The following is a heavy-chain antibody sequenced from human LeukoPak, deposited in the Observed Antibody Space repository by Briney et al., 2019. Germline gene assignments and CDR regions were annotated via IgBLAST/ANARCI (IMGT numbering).Heavy chain of an antibody. J-gene: IGHJ6*03. CDR3: ARDHSNDFWSGSGPLYYMDV. D-gene: IGHD3-3*01. V-gene: IGHV1-2*02. CDR2: INPNSGGT. CDR1: GYIFTDYY. Sequence: ASVKVSCKASGYIFTDYYLHWVRQAPGQGLEWMGWINPNSGGTNYAQKFQGRVTMTRDTSISTAYMELSRLRSDDTAVYYCARDHSNDFWSGSGPLYYMDVWGKGTTVTVSS.